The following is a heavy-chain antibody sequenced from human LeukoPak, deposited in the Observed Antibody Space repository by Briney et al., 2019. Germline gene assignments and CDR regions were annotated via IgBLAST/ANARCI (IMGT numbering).Heavy chain of an antibody. Sequence: GGSLRLFCAASGFIFSTYEMNWGRQAPGKGLEWVSYISSSGNTIYYADSVKGRFTISRDNAKNSLYLQMNSLGAEDTAVYYCARFGVTWGQGTLVTVSS. CDR1: GFIFSTYE. CDR3: ARFGVT. J-gene: IGHJ4*02. D-gene: IGHD3-16*01. V-gene: IGHV3-48*03. CDR2: ISSSGNTI.